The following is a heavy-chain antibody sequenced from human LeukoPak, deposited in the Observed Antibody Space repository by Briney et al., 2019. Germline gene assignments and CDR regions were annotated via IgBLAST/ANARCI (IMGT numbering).Heavy chain of an antibody. J-gene: IGHJ3*02. V-gene: IGHV3-7*01. CDR2: IKQDGSER. Sequence: GGSLRLSCAASGFTFSSYWMSWVRQAPGKGLEWVANIKQDGSERYYVDSVKGRFTISRDNAKNSLYLQMNSLRAEDTAVFYCARIRAATAFDIWGQGTMATVSS. D-gene: IGHD3-3*02. CDR1: GFTFSSYW. CDR3: ARIRAATAFDI.